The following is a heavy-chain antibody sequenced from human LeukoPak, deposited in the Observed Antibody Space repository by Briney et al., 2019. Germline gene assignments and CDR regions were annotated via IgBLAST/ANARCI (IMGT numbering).Heavy chain of an antibody. V-gene: IGHV3-23*01. CDR1: GFTFNNYA. J-gene: IGHJ4*02. Sequence: SGGSLRLSCVASGFTFNNYAMSWVRQAPGKGLEWVSAISGSGGATYYADSVKGRFIISRDNSKNTLYLQMNSLRAEDTALYYCASLDYFDSSDYGDYWGQGTLVTVSS. D-gene: IGHD3-22*01. CDR3: ASLDYFDSSDYGDY. CDR2: ISGSGGAT.